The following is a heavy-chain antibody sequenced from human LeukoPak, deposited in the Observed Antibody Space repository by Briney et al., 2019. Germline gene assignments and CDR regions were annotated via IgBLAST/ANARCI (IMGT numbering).Heavy chain of an antibody. Sequence: ASVKVSCKASGYTFTGYYMHWVRQAPGQGREWMGWINPNSGGTNYAQKFQGRVTMTRDTSISTAYMELSRLRSDDTAVYYCARDKAIAAAGTAAFDIWGQGTMVTVSS. CDR3: ARDKAIAAAGTAAFDI. J-gene: IGHJ3*02. V-gene: IGHV1-2*02. CDR1: GYTFTGYY. CDR2: INPNSGGT. D-gene: IGHD6-13*01.